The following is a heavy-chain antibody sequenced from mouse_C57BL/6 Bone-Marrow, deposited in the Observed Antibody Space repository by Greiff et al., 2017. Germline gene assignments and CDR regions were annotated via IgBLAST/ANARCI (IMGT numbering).Heavy chain of an antibody. CDR3: ARHERSHYYFDY. V-gene: IGHV1-26*01. CDR1: GYTFTDYY. J-gene: IGHJ2*01. CDR2: INPNNGGT. Sequence: EVQLQQSGPELVKPGASVKISCKASGYTFTDYYMNWVKQSHGKSLEWIGDINPNNGGTSYNQKFKGKATLTVDKSSSTVYMELSRLTSEDSAVYFCARHERSHYYFDYWGQGTTLTVSS.